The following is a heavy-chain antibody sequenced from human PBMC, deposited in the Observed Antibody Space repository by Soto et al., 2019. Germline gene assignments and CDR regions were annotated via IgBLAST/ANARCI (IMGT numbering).Heavy chain of an antibody. J-gene: IGHJ5*02. CDR3: ARDLFTMVRGAPPTWFDP. CDR1: GYTFTSYG. D-gene: IGHD3-10*01. Sequence: QVQLVQSGAEVKKPGASVKVSCKASGYTFTSYGISWVRQAPGQGLEWMGWISAYNGNTNYAQKLQGRVTMTTDTSTSTADMELRSLRSDDTAVYYCARDLFTMVRGAPPTWFDPWGQGTLVTVSS. CDR2: ISAYNGNT. V-gene: IGHV1-18*01.